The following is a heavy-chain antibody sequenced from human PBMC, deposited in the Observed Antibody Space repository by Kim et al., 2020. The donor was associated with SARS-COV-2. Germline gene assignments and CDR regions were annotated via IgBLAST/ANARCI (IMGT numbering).Heavy chain of an antibody. V-gene: IGHV6-1*01. D-gene: IGHD2-21*01. J-gene: IGHJ5*02. CDR2: K. Sequence: KDYAVSVKSRITINPDTSKNQFSLQLNSVTPEDTAVYYCAREVNPNWFDPWGQGTLVTVSS. CDR3: AREVNPNWFDP.